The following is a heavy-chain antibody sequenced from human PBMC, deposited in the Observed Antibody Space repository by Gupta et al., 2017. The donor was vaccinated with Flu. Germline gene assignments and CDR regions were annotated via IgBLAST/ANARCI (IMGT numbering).Heavy chain of an antibody. CDR1: GXTFSSYA. D-gene: IGHD3-22*01. Sequence: EVQVLEPGGGLVQPGGSLRLSCAASGXTFSSYAMSWVRQAPGKGLEWVSALSGSGGTTYYADSVKGRFTISRDNSKNTLHLQVISLRAEDTAVYYCARQGSSAYGMTDYWGQGTLVTVSS. J-gene: IGHJ4*02. CDR2: LSGSGGTT. CDR3: ARQGSSAYGMTDY. V-gene: IGHV3-23*01.